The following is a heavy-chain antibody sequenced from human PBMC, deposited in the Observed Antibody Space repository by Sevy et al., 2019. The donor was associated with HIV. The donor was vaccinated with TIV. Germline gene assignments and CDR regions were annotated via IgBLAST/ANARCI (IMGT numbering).Heavy chain of an antibody. CDR1: GFTFSSYW. D-gene: IGHD3-16*01. CDR3: AREAWVDAFDI. J-gene: IGHJ3*02. CDR2: IKKDGSEK. Sequence: GGSLRLSCAASGFTFSSYWMSWVRQAPGKGLEWVANIKKDGSEKYYVDSVKGRFTISRDNAKNSLYLQMNSLRAEDRATYYYAREAWVDAFDIWGQGTMVTVSS. V-gene: IGHV3-7*01.